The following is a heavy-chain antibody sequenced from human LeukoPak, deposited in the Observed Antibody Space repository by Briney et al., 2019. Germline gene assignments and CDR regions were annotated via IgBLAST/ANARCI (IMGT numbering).Heavy chain of an antibody. V-gene: IGHV1-18*01. D-gene: IGHD4-17*01. J-gene: IGHJ4*02. CDR2: ISAYNGNT. Sequence: ASVKVSCKASGYTFTSYDISWVRQAPGQGLEWMGWISAYNGNTNYAQKLQGRVTMTTDTSTSTAYMELRSLRSDDTAVYYCASDGTTVTTPRFDYWGQGTLVTVSS. CDR3: ASDGTTVTTPRFDY. CDR1: GYTFTSYD.